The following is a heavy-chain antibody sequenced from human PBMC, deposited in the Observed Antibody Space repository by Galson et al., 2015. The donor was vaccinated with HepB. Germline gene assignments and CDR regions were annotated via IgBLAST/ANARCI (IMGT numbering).Heavy chain of an antibody. CDR1: GYTFTSYA. CDR3: AAMVRGVIGTYYYGMDV. D-gene: IGHD3-10*01. CDR2: INAGNGNT. Sequence: SCKASGYTFTSYAMHWVRQAPGQRLEWMGWINAGNGNTKYSQKFQGRVTITRDTSASTAYMELSSLRSEDTAVYYCAAMVRGVIGTYYYGMDVWGQGTTVTVSS. J-gene: IGHJ6*02. V-gene: IGHV1-3*01.